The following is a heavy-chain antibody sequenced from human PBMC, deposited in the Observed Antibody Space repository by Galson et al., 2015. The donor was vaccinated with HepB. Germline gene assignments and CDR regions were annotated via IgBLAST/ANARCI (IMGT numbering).Heavy chain of an antibody. CDR3: ASPEMVAATMFGT. D-gene: IGHD2-15*01. CDR1: GGTFTSYA. CDR2: INTNTGNP. J-gene: IGHJ4*02. V-gene: IGHV7-4-1*02. Sequence: SVKVSCKASGGTFTSYAMNWVRQAPGQGLEWMGWINTNTGNPTYAQGFTGRFVFSLDTSVSTAYLQISSLKAEDTAVYYCASPEMVAATMFGTWGQGTLVTVSS.